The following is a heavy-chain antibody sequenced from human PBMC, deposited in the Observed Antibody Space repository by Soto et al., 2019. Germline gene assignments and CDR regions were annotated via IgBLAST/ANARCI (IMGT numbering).Heavy chain of an antibody. Sequence: QVQLQQWGAGLLKPSETLSLTCAVYGGSFSGYYWSWIRQPPGKGLEWIGEINHSGSTNYNPSLKSRVTISVDTSKNQFALKVSSVTAADTAVYYCARGRSGAFDYWGQGTLVTVSS. V-gene: IGHV4-34*01. CDR2: INHSGST. CDR1: GGSFSGYY. D-gene: IGHD3-10*01. CDR3: ARGRSGAFDY. J-gene: IGHJ4*02.